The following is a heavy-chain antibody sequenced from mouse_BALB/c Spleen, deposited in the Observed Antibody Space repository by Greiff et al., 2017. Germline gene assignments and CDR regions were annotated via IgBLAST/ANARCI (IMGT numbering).Heavy chain of an antibody. CDR2: IDPANGNT. D-gene: IGHD1-1*01. Sequence: VQLQQSGAELVKPGASVKLSCTASGFNIKDTYMHWVKQRPEQGLEWIGRIDPANGNTKYDPKFQGKATITADTSSNTAYLQLSSLTSEDTAVYYRARFYGYAMDYWGQGTSVTVSS. V-gene: IGHV14-3*02. CDR3: ARFYGYAMDY. J-gene: IGHJ4*01. CDR1: GFNIKDTY.